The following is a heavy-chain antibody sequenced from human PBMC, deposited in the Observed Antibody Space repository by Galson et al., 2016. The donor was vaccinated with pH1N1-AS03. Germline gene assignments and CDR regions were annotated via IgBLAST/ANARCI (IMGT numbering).Heavy chain of an antibody. D-gene: IGHD1-1*01. CDR1: GFIFNNHW. V-gene: IGHV3-74*01. CDR3: ASDGMRGDACDI. Sequence: SLRLSCAASGFIFNNHWMHWVRQPPGEGLVWVSRIDNDGRNTDYADSVKGRFIISRDNAKNTRYLEMNSLRVEDTSVYYCASDGMRGDACDIWGQGTIVTVSP. J-gene: IGHJ3*02. CDR2: IDNDGRNT.